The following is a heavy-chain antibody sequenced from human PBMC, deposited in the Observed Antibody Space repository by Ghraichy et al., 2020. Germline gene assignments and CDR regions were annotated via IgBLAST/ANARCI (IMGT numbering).Heavy chain of an antibody. J-gene: IGHJ4*02. CDR3: AKGYSGYSSASDY. CDR1: GFTFSKYG. D-gene: IGHD6-6*01. CDR2: ISDSGDTT. V-gene: IGHV3-23*01. Sequence: GGSLRLSCTVSGFTFSKYGMNWVRQAPGKGLEWVSGISDSGDTTYYADSVKGRFTTSRDNSKNTLYVQMSSLRAEDTAVYYCAKGYSGYSSASDYWGQGTLVTVSS.